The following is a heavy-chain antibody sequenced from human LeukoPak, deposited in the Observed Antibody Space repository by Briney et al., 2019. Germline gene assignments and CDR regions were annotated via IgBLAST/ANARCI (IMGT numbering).Heavy chain of an antibody. J-gene: IGHJ4*02. CDR2: MTEGGAT. V-gene: IGHV3-23*01. CDR3: AKLLLD. Sequence: PGGSLRLSCAASGFTLSSSAMSWVRQAPGKGLEWVSVMTEGGATYYADSVRGRFTISRDNSKNMLYLQMNSLRAEDTAVYYCAKLLLDWGQGALVTGSS. D-gene: IGHD3-22*01. CDR1: GFTLSSSA.